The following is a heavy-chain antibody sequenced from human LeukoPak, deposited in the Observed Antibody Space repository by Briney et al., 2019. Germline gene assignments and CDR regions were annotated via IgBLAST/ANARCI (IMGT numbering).Heavy chain of an antibody. D-gene: IGHD2-2*02. CDR3: ARDAPLYCSSSSCYTFDY. J-gene: IGHJ4*02. Sequence: SVKVSCKASGGTFSSYTISWVRQAPGQGLEWMGWINPILGKANYPQKFQGRVTITADKSTSTAYMELSSLRSEDAAVYYCARDAPLYCSSSSCYTFDYWGQGTLVTVSS. CDR1: GGTFSSYT. CDR2: INPILGKA. V-gene: IGHV1-69*08.